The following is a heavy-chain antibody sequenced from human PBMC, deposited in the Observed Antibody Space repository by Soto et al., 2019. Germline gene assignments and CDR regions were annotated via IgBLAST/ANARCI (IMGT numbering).Heavy chain of an antibody. V-gene: IGHV4-30-2*01. D-gene: IGHD6-13*01. CDR2: IYHSGST. CDR3: ASGQQMVLNY. CDR1: GGSISSGGYS. Sequence: QLQLQESGSGLVKPSQTLSLTCAVSGGSISSGGYSWSWIRQPPGKGLEWIGYIYHSGSTYYNPSLTSRVAISLEMSKNQFSLKLSSVTAADKAVYYCASGQQMVLNYWGQGTLVTVSS. J-gene: IGHJ4*02.